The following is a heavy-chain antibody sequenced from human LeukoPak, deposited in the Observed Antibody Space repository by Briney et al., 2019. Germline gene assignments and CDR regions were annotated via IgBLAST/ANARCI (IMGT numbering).Heavy chain of an antibody. D-gene: IGHD6-25*01. CDR3: AKGRGPAATHPDY. Sequence: GGSLRLSCAASGFTFSSYAMTWVRQAPGKGLDWVSAIFGSGATYYADSVRGRFTISRDNSKNTLYLQMNNLRAEDTALYYCAKGRGPAATHPDYWGQGTLVTVFS. CDR1: GFTFSSYA. V-gene: IGHV3-23*01. CDR2: IFGSGAT. J-gene: IGHJ4*02.